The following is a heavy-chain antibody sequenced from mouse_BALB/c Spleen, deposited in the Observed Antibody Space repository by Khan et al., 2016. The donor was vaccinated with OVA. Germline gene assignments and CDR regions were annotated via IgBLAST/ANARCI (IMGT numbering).Heavy chain of an antibody. CDR1: GFTFSSYG. J-gene: IGHJ2*01. V-gene: IGHV5-17*02. CDR2: ISGDSNTI. CDR3: ATSYFFSYYFDY. D-gene: IGHD1-1*01. Sequence: EVELVESGGGLVQPGGSRKLSCAASGFTFSSYGMHWVRQAPEKGLEWVAYISGDSNTIYYADTVKGRFTISRDNPKNTLFLRMTSLMSEDTAMYYCATSYFFSYYFDYWGPGTTLTVSS.